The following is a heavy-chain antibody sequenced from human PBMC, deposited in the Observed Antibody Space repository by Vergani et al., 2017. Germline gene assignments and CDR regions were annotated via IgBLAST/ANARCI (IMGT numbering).Heavy chain of an antibody. Sequence: QVQLVQSGAEVKKPGSSVKVSCKASGVTFSSYTISWVRQAPGQGLEWMGGIIPIFGTANYAQKFQGRVTITADESTSTSYLELSSLRSEDTAVYYCARAGTYYYDRSRGYYFDYWGQGTLVTVSS. J-gene: IGHJ4*02. V-gene: IGHV1-69*01. CDR1: GVTFSSYT. CDR3: ARAGTYYYDRSRGYYFDY. CDR2: IIPIFGTA. D-gene: IGHD3-22*01.